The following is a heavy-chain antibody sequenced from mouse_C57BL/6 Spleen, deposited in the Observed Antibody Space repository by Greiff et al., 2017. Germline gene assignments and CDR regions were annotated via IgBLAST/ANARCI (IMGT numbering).Heavy chain of an antibody. J-gene: IGHJ4*01. CDR1: GYTFTSYW. Sequence: VQLQQPGAELVMPGASVKLSCKASGYTFTSYWMHWVKQRPGQGLEWIGAIDPSDSYTNYTQKFKGKSTLTVDKSSSTAYMQLSSLTSEDSAVYYCTRGDYSLMDYWGQGTSVTVSS. CDR3: TRGDYSLMDY. D-gene: IGHD1-1*01. CDR2: IDPSDSYT. V-gene: IGHV1-69*01.